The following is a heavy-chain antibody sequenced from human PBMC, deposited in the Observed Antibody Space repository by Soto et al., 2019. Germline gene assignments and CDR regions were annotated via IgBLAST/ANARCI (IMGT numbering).Heavy chain of an antibody. V-gene: IGHV3-23*01. J-gene: IGHJ3*01. Sequence: EVQVLESGGGLVQPGGSLRLCCAASGFTFSTYAMSWVRQAPGKGMEWVSTISGSGGKTYYTDSVKGRFTISRGNSKNTLYVQMNLLRTEDTAVYYCARDRLDYLSCYDWTGAFDVWVRGTLVTVSS. CDR3: ARDRLDYLSCYDWTGAFDV. D-gene: IGHD5-12*01. CDR1: GFTFSTYA. CDR2: ISGSGGKT.